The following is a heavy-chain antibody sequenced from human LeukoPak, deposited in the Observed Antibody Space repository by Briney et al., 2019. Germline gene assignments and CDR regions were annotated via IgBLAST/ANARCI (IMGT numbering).Heavy chain of an antibody. V-gene: IGHV4-31*03. Sequence: SETLSLTCTVSGDSISSGGYYWSWIRQHPGKGLEWIGYIYYSGSTYYNPSLKSRVTISVDTSKNQFSLKLSSVTAADTAVYYCAREVVATTTFDYWGQGTLVTVSS. J-gene: IGHJ4*02. CDR1: GDSISSGGYY. CDR2: IYYSGST. CDR3: AREVVATTTFDY. D-gene: IGHD5-12*01.